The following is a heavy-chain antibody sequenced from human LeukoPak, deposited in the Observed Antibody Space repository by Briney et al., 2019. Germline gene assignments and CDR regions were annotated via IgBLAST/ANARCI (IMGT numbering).Heavy chain of an antibody. CDR2: ISSSGSTI. D-gene: IGHD6-13*01. CDR3: GRGAVRSSWMYYYYKDV. Sequence: GGSLRLSCAASGLTFSDYYMSWIRQAPGKGLEWVSYISSSGSTIYYADSVKGRFTISRDNAKNSLYLQMDSLRAEDTAVYYCGRGAVRSSWMYYYYKDVWGKGTTVTVSS. J-gene: IGHJ6*03. V-gene: IGHV3-11*04. CDR1: GLTFSDYY.